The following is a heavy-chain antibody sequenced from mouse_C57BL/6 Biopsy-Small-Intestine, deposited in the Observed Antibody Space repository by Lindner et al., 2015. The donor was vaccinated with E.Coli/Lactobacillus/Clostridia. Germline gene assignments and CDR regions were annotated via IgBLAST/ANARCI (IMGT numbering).Heavy chain of an antibody. V-gene: IGHV1-64*01. CDR3: ARAHYYDSGSFLETLDD. J-gene: IGHJ4*01. Sequence: SVKVSCKASGGSLRYTIYWVRQAPGQGLEWMGRIIPFLGRANYAQSFQGRVTITADRSTSTSYMELRSLRSEDTAMYYCARAHYYDSGSFLETLDDWGQGTQVTVSS. D-gene: IGHD2-4*01. CDR1: GGSLRYT. CDR2: IIPFLGRA.